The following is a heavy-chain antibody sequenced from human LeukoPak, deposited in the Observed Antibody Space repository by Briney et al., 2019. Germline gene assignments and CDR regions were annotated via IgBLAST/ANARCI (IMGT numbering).Heavy chain of an antibody. CDR3: TREFSARYYDFWSGYNDY. CDR2: IRSKAYGGTT. J-gene: IGHJ4*02. V-gene: IGHV3-49*04. Sequence: GGSLRLSCTASGFTFGDYAMSWVRQAPGKGLEWVGFIRSKAYGGTTEYAASVKGRFTISRDDSKSIAYLQMNSLKTEDTAVYYCTREFSARYYDFWSGYNDYWGRGTLVTVSS. D-gene: IGHD3-3*01. CDR1: GFTFGDYA.